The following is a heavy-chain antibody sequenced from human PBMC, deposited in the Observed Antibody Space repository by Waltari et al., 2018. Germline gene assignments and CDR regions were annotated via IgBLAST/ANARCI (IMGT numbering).Heavy chain of an antibody. J-gene: IGHJ4*02. D-gene: IGHD7-27*01. Sequence: FSTVFRNWVRQPPGKGIGWVSSISDAGGIINYADSVKGRFTISRDNSKNTLYLQMNSLRADDTAVYYCARGSGVDSWGQGTLVTISS. CDR3: ARGSGVDS. CDR1: FSTVF. CDR2: ISDAGGII. V-gene: IGHV3-23*01.